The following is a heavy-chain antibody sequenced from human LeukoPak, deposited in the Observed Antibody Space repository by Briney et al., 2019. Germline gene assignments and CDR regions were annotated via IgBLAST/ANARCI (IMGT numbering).Heavy chain of an antibody. CDR2: INQRGGT. V-gene: IGHV4-34*01. Sequence: SETLSLTCAVYGGSFSDYSWIWMREPPGKGLEWIVEINQRGGTNHSTSRMCRVIMSVDTSKNQISLKVSSVTAADTAVYYCARVGYSFSINDWSRTGLGAYPTKYYYYMDVWGKGTTVTVSS. CDR1: GGSFSDYS. D-gene: IGHD5-18*01. CDR3: ARVGYSFSINDWSRTGLGAYPTKYYYYMDV. J-gene: IGHJ6*03.